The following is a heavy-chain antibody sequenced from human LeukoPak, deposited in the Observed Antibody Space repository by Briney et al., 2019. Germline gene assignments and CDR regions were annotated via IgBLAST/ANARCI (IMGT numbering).Heavy chain of an antibody. CDR1: GGSFRGYY. V-gene: IGHV4-34*01. CDR2: INDSGSV. D-gene: IGHD2-15*01. Sequence: PSETLSLTCAVYGGSFRGYYWSWIRQPPGKGLEWIGEINDSGSVNCNPSLKNRVTLSVDTSKNQFSLRLSSVAAADTAVYYCARRLVDSGASQVSDDWGQGTLVTVSS. CDR3: ARRLVDSGASQVSDD. J-gene: IGHJ4*02.